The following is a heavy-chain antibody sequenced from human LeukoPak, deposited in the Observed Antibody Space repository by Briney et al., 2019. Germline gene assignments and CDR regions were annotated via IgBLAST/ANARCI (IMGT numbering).Heavy chain of an antibody. CDR3: ASGYSSSWYYFDY. CDR2: IYYSGST. V-gene: IGHV4-31*11. CDR1: GGSFSGYY. D-gene: IGHD6-13*01. Sequence: SETLSLTCAVYGGSFSGYYWSWIRQHPGKGLEWIGYIYYSGSTYYNPSLKSRVTISVDTSKNQFSLKLSSVTAADTAVYYCASGYSSSWYYFDYWGQGTLVTVSS. J-gene: IGHJ4*02.